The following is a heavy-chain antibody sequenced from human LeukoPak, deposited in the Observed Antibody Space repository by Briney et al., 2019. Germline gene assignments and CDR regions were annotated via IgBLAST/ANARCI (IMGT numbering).Heavy chain of an antibody. V-gene: IGHV1-18*01. CDR2: ISAYNGNT. Sequence: ASVKVSCKASGYTFTSYGISWVRQAPGQGLEWMGWISAYNGNTNYAQKLQGRVTMTTDTSTSTAYTELRSLRSDDTAVYYCARDVNYYDSSGWFDPWGQGTLVTVSS. CDR3: ARDVNYYDSSGWFDP. CDR1: GYTFTSYG. J-gene: IGHJ5*02. D-gene: IGHD3-22*01.